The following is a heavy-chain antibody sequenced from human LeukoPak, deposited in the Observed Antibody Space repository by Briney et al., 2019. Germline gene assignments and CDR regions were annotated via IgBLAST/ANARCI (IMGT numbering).Heavy chain of an antibody. CDR2: ISGSGGAT. CDR1: GFTFSTYW. Sequence: GGSLRLSCAASGFTFSTYWMNWVRQSPGKGLEWLSVISGSGGATYYADSVKGRFTISRDNSKNTLYLQMNSLTAEDTAIYYCAKDSCASTSCYWDYWGQGTLVTVSS. V-gene: IGHV3-23*01. J-gene: IGHJ4*02. D-gene: IGHD2-2*01. CDR3: AKDSCASTSCYWDY.